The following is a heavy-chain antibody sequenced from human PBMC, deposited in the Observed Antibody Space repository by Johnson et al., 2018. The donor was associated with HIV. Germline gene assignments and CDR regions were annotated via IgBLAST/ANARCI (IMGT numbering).Heavy chain of an antibody. CDR1: GFIFSSYG. Sequence: QVQLVESGGGLVQPGRSLRLSCAASGFIFSSYGMHWVRQAPGKGLEWVAVISYDGGNKYYADSVKGRFTISRDNAKNTLYLQMNSLRAEDTAVYYCAKDIRLVSAYYDILSGTSFDAFDIWGQGTMVTVSS. J-gene: IGHJ3*02. CDR2: ISYDGGNK. CDR3: AKDIRLVSAYYDILSGTSFDAFDI. V-gene: IGHV3-30*19. D-gene: IGHD3-9*01.